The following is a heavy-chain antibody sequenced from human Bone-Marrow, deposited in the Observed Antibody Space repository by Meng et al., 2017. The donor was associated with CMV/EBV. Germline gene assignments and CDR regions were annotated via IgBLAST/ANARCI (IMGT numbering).Heavy chain of an antibody. J-gene: IGHJ4*02. CDR3: ARTDYYDSSGYYQPFDY. V-gene: IGHV1-69*10. CDR2: IIPILGIA. CDR1: CTFSSYA. D-gene: IGHD3-22*01. Sequence: CTFSSYAIRWVRQAPGQGLGWMGGIIPILGIANYAQKFQGRVTITADKSTSTAYMELSSLRSEDTAVYYCARTDYYDSSGYYQPFDYWGQGTLVTVSS.